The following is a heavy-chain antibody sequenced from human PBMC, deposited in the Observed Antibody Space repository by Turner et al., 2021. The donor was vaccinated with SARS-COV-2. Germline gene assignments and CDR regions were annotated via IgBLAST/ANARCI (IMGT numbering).Heavy chain of an antibody. D-gene: IGHD1-7*01. V-gene: IGHV1-24*01. CDR2: FNPEDGEP. CDR1: GYTLSELS. Sequence: QVHLLLSGAEVVKPGASVKVSCKVSGYTLSELSIHWVRQATGKGPEWMGGFNPEDGEPIYAQMFQGRFSLTEDTSTDTLYMELSSLRSEDTAVYYCATSWELPDAYFDSWGQGTLVTVSS. CDR3: ATSWELPDAYFDS. J-gene: IGHJ4*02.